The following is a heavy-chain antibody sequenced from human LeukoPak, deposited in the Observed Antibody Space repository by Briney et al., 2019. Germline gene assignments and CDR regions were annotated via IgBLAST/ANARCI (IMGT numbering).Heavy chain of an antibody. V-gene: IGHV3-30*04. CDR3: ARGLLVLRYLPYGMDV. CDR1: GFTFSSYA. CDR2: ISYDGSNK. Sequence: PGRSLRLSCAASGFTFSSYAMHWVRQAPGKGLEWVAVISYDGSNKYYADSVKGRFTISRDNSKNTLYLQMNSLRAEDTAVYYCARGLLVLRYLPYGMDVWGQGTTVTVSS. J-gene: IGHJ6*02. D-gene: IGHD3-9*01.